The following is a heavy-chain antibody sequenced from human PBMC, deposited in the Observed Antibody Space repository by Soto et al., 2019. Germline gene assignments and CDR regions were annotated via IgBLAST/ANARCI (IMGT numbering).Heavy chain of an antibody. CDR2: IYYSGST. D-gene: IGHD6-25*01. CDR3: ARRYGSAFDY. J-gene: IGHJ4*02. CDR1: GDSISSYY. V-gene: IGHV4-59*08. Sequence: QVQLQESGPGLVKPSETLSLTCTVSGDSISSYYWSWIRQPPGKGLEWIGYIYYSGSTNYNPSLKSRVTISADTSKNQFSLKLSSVTAADTAVYYCARRYGSAFDYWGQGTLVTVSS.